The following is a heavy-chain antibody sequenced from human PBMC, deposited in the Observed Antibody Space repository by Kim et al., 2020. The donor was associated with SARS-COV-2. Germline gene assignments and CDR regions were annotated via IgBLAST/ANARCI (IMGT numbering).Heavy chain of an antibody. J-gene: IGHJ6*02. CDR3: ARRRVRGEGGYYYGMDV. V-gene: IGHV5-10-1*01. Sequence: GESLKISCKGSGYSFTSYWISWVRQMPGKGLEWMGRIDPSDSYTNYSPSFQGHVTISADKSISTAYLQWSSLKASDTAMYYCARRRVRGEGGYYYGMDVWGQGTTVTVSS. CDR1: GYSFTSYW. CDR2: IDPSDSYT. D-gene: IGHD3-10*01.